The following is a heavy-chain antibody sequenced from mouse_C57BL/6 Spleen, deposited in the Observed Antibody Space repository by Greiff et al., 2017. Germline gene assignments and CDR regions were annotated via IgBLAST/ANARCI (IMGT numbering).Heavy chain of an antibody. CDR1: GYTFTSYW. V-gene: IGHV1-5*01. CDR3: TTDYYGSSWGKAWFAY. D-gene: IGHD1-1*01. Sequence: EVQLVESGTVLARPGASVKMSCKTSGYTFTSYWMHWVKQRPGQGLAWIGAIYPGNSDTRYNQKFKGKAKLTAVTSASTAYMELSSLTNEDSAVYYCTTDYYGSSWGKAWFAYWGQGTLVTVSA. J-gene: IGHJ3*01. CDR2: IYPGNSDT.